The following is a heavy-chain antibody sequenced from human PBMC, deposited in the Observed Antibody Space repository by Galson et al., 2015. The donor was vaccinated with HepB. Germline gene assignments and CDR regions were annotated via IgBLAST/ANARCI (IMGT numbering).Heavy chain of an antibody. CDR2: ISYDGSNK. J-gene: IGHJ4*02. Sequence: SLRLSCAASGFTFSSYAMHWVRQAPGKGLEWVAVISYDGSNKYYADSVKGRFTISRDNSKNTLYLQMNSLRAEDTAVYYCAREGDSSGYYPMIDYWGQGTLVTVSS. CDR1: GFTFSSYA. D-gene: IGHD3-22*01. CDR3: AREGDSSGYYPMIDY. V-gene: IGHV3-30*04.